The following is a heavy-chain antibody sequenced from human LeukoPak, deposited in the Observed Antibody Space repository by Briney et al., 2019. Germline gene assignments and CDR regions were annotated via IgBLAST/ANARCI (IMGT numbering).Heavy chain of an antibody. D-gene: IGHD4-17*01. J-gene: IGHJ4*02. CDR3: ASYYGINWVIGY. V-gene: IGHV3-7*01. CDR2: VKQGGREK. Sequence: GALRLSCEGSGFSFSEYLMSWVRQAPGKGLGWVASVKQGGREKYYVGSVKGGFDISRDDAKNSLYLQMNTLRSDDTALYYCASYYGINWVIGYWGQGTLVTVSS. CDR1: GFSFSEYL.